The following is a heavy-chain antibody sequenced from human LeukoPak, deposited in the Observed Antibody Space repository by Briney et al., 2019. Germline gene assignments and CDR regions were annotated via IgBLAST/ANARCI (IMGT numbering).Heavy chain of an antibody. D-gene: IGHD5-24*01. CDR1: GFTVSSNS. J-gene: IGHJ4*02. CDR3: AKSPDPKGPKRWLVY. V-gene: IGHV3-53*01. CDR2: IYSDNT. Sequence: GGSLRLSCTVSGFTVSSNSMSWVRQAPGKGLEWVSFIYSDNTHYSGSVKGRFTISRDNSKNTLYLQMNSLRAEDTAVYYCAKSPDPKGPKRWLVYWGQGTLVTVSS.